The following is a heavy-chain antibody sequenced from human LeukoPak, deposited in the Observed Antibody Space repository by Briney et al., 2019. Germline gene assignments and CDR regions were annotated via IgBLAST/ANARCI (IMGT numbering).Heavy chain of an antibody. CDR1: GFTVSSNY. CDR2: IYSGGST. CDR3: ARDMSYDSSGYYYMDV. J-gene: IGHJ6*03. V-gene: IGHV3-53*01. Sequence: GGSLRLSCAASGFTVSSNYMSWVRQAPGKGLEWVSVIYSGGSTYYADSVKGRFTISRDNSKNTLYLQMISLRAEDTAVYYCARDMSYDSSGYYYMDVWGKGTTVTVSS. D-gene: IGHD3-22*01.